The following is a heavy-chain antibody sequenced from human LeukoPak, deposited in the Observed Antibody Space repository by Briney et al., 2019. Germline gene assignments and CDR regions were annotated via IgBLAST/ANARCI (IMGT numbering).Heavy chain of an antibody. J-gene: IGHJ4*02. Sequence: SETLSLTCTVSGGSISSYYWSWIRQPPGKGLEWIGYIYTSGSTNYNPSLKSRVTISVDTSKNQFSLKLSSVTAADTAVYYCARSSYISGQERLDYWGQGTLVTVSS. CDR3: ARSSYISGQERLDY. CDR1: GGSISSYY. D-gene: IGHD6-19*01. CDR2: IYTSGST. V-gene: IGHV4-4*09.